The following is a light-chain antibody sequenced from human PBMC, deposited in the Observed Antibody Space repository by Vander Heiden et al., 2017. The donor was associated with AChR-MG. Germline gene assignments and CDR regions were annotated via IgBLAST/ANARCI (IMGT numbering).Light chain of an antibody. V-gene: IGLV2-14*03. CDR1: SSDVGDYRS. J-gene: IGLJ1*01. CDR3: SSYTSSSMV. CDR2: DVS. Sequence: QSALTQPASVSGSPGQSITISCTGTSSDVGDYRSVSWNQQYPGKAPKLMIYDVSNRPSGISNRFSGSKSGNTASLTISGLQAEDEADYYCSSYTSSSMVFGTGTKVTVL.